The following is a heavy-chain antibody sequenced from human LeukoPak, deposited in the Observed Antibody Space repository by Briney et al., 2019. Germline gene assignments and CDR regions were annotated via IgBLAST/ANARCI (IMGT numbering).Heavy chain of an antibody. CDR2: TYYSGST. J-gene: IGHJ5*02. V-gene: IGHV4-30-4*01. D-gene: IGHD3-3*01. CDR3: ARLSVSMFGVVRNWFDP. CDR1: GVSISSGDYY. Sequence: PSQTLSLTCTVSGVSISSGDYYWSWIRQPPGKGLEWIGYTYYSGSTYYNPSLKSRVTISVDTSKNQFSLRMNSVTAADTAVYYCARLSVSMFGVVRNWFDPWGQGTLVTVSS.